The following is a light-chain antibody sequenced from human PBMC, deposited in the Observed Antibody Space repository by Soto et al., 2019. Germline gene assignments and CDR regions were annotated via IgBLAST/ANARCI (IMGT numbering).Light chain of an antibody. CDR2: GKN. Sequence: QAVLTQPPSVSGAPGQRVTISCTGSSSNIGAGFDVHWYHQVPGTAPKLLIYGKNNRPSGVPDRFSGSKSGTSASLAITGLQAEDEADYYCQSYDSSLSGWVFGGGTKLTVL. CDR3: QSYDSSLSGWV. J-gene: IGLJ3*02. V-gene: IGLV1-40*01. CDR1: SSNIGAGFD.